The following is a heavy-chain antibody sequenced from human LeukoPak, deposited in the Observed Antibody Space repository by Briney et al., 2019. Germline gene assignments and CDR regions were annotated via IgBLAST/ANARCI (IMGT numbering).Heavy chain of an antibody. CDR3: AGGRVAADYFDY. CDR2: IYSSGST. Sequence: SETLSLTCNVSGGSIRGYYWSWIRQPPGKGLEWIGYIYSSGSTNYNPSLKSRVTMSVDTSKNQFSLKLSSVTAADTAVYYCAGGRVAADYFDYWGQGTLVTVSS. CDR1: GGSIRGYY. D-gene: IGHD6-13*01. J-gene: IGHJ4*02. V-gene: IGHV4-59*12.